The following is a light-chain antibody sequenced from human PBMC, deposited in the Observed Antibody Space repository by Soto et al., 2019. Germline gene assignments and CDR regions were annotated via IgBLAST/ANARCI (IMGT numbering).Light chain of an antibody. CDR1: QSISTY. V-gene: IGKV1-39*01. Sequence: DIQLTQSPSSLSASVGDRITITCRASQSISTYLNWYQQKPGKAPNLLIYAASTLQSGVPSRFSGGGSGTDFTLTISSLQPEDVATYYCQQSYNIPRTFGKGKRREIK. J-gene: IGKJ5*01. CDR2: AAS. CDR3: QQSYNIPRT.